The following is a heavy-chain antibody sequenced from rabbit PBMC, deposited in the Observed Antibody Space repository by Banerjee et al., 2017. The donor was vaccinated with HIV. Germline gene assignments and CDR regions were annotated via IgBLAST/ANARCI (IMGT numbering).Heavy chain of an antibody. CDR1: GFSFSSSYY. V-gene: IGHV1S40*01. CDR3: ARGDAGATGYGYGTVFNL. Sequence: QSLEESGGDLVKPGASLTLTCTASGFSFSSSYYMCWVRQAPGKGLEWVACIYAGSGGTTYYASWAKGRFTISKTSSTTVTLQMTSLTAADTATYFCARGDAGATGYGYGTVFNLWGPGTLVTVS. J-gene: IGHJ4*01. CDR2: IYAGSGGTT. D-gene: IGHD6-1*01.